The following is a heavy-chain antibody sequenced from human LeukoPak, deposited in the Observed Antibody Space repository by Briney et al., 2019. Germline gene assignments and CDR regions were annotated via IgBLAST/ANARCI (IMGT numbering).Heavy chain of an antibody. D-gene: IGHD2-2*01. CDR3: ARDGHLGRVPAAA. V-gene: IGHV3-7*01. J-gene: IGHJ5*02. CDR2: IKQDGSEK. CDR1: GFTFSSYW. Sequence: QSGGSLRLSCAASGFTFSSYWMSWVRQAPGKGLEWVANIKQDGSEKYYVDSVKGRFTISRDNAKNSLYLQMNSLRAEDTAVYYCARDGHLGRVPAAAWGQGTLVTVSS.